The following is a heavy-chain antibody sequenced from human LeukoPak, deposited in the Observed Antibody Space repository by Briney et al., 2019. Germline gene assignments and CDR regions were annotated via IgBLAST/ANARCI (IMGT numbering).Heavy chain of an antibody. D-gene: IGHD3-22*01. J-gene: IGHJ4*02. CDR1: GFTFSSYA. Sequence: GGSLRLSCAASGFTFSSYAMSWVRQAPGKGLEWVSGIRGSGGGSTYDADSVKGRFTISRDNSKNTLYLQMNSLRAEDTAVYYCAKVEYYYDSSGYYDSYYFDYWGQGTLVTVSS. CDR3: AKVEYYYDSSGYYDSYYFDY. CDR2: IRGSGGGST. V-gene: IGHV3-23*01.